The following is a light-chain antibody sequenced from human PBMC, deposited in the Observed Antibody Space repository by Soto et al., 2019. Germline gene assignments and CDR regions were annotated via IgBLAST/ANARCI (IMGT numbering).Light chain of an antibody. V-gene: IGKV1-5*01. J-gene: IGKJ2*01. CDR1: QRVSIW. Sequence: DIQMTQSPSTLSASVGDRVTITCRASQRVSIWLAWYQQKPGKAPRLLIYDAASLKTGVPSRFSGSGSGTNFTLTISSLQPDDFATYYCQYDSSFGQGTKVDIK. CDR2: DAA. CDR3: QYDSS.